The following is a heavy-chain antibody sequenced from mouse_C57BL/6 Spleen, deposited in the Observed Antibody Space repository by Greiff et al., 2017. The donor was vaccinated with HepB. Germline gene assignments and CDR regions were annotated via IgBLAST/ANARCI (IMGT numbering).Heavy chain of an antibody. CDR1: GFTFSSYA. CDR3: ARGDYYGSHYFDY. J-gene: IGHJ2*01. Sequence: EVKLVESGGGLVKPGGSLKLSCAASGFTFSSYAMSWVRQTPEKRLEWVATISDGGSYTYYPDNVKGRFTISRDNAKNNLYLQMSHLKSEDTAMYYCARGDYYGSHYFDYWGQGTTLTVSS. D-gene: IGHD1-1*01. V-gene: IGHV5-4*03. CDR2: ISDGGSYT.